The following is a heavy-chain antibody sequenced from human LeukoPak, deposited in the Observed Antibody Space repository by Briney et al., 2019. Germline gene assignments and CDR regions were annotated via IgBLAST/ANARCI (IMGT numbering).Heavy chain of an antibody. J-gene: IGHJ5*02. Sequence: GSSVKVSCKASGGTFSSYAISWVRQAPGQGLEWMGGIIPIFGTANYAQKFQGRVTITADESTSTAYMELSSLRSEDTAVYYCAREDPTATMVRGQKINWFDPWGQGTLVTVSS. CDR1: GGTFSSYA. D-gene: IGHD3-10*01. CDR2: IIPIFGTA. V-gene: IGHV1-69*01. CDR3: AREDPTATMVRGQKINWFDP.